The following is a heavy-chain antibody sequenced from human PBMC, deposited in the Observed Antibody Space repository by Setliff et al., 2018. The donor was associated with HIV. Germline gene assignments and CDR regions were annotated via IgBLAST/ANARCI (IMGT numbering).Heavy chain of an antibody. Sequence: ASVKVSCKASGYTFKSNDINWVRQATGQGLEWMGWMNPNSGNTGYAQRFQGRVTMTRDTSISTAYMELSSLRSDDTAVYYCARGAWYSSGWYSSRYMDVWGKGTTVTVSS. J-gene: IGHJ6*03. CDR1: GYTFKSND. D-gene: IGHD6-19*01. CDR3: ARGAWYSSGWYSSRYMDV. CDR2: MNPNSGNT. V-gene: IGHV1-8*02.